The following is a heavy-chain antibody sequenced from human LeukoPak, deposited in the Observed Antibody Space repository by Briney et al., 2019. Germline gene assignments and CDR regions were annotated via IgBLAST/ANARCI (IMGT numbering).Heavy chain of an antibody. J-gene: IGHJ3*02. D-gene: IGHD6-13*01. CDR3: ARPIRGWSSLAAFDI. CDR1: GFTFSSYA. CDR2: ISYDGSNK. V-gene: IGHV3-30-3*01. Sequence: PGRSLRLSCAASGFTFSSYAMHWVRQAPGKGLEWVAVISYDGSNKYYADSVKGRFTISRDNAKNSLYLQMNSLRAEDTAVYYCARPIRGWSSLAAFDIWGQGTMVTVSS.